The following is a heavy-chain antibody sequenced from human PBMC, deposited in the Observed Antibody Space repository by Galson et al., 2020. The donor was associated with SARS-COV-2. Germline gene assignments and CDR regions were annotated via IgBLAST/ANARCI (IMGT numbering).Heavy chain of an antibody. CDR3: ARGKDTIFGVVIIPGWFDP. J-gene: IGHJ5*02. D-gene: IGHD3-3*01. Sequence: SETLSLTCTVPGGSISRSYWSGFRQPPGKGLEWIGYHDYTGSTYYNPSLNSRVTISVYTSKNQFSLKLSSVTAADTAGYYCARGKDTIFGVVIIPGWFDPWGKGTLVTVSS. CDR2: HDYTGST. CDR1: GGSISRSY. V-gene: IGHV4-59*01.